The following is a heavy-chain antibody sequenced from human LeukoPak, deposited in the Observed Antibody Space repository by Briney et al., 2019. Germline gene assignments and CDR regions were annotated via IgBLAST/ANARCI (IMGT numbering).Heavy chain of an antibody. J-gene: IGHJ6*03. CDR3: ARGRKVSGVRRINWARHENYFFYYIDV. CDR2: IHHSGTT. Sequence: PPETLSLTCAVYGGSFSDSYWTWIRQRPGKGLEWIGEIHHSGTTNFNPSLQSRVSISVDTAKNQFFLRVASMTAADTALYYCARGRKVSGVRRINWARHENYFFYYIDVWGKGTSVSVSS. CDR1: GGSFSDSY. V-gene: IGHV4-34*01. D-gene: IGHD1-14*01.